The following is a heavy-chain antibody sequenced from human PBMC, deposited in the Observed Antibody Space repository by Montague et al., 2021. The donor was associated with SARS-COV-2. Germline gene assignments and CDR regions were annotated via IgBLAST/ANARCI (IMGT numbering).Heavy chain of an antibody. Sequence: SLRLSCAASGFTFSSYSMNWVRQAPGRGLEWVSYISSSSSTIYYADSVKGRFTISRDNAKNTLYLQMNSLRAEDTAVYYCARDIRFYYGSGSPYGDLDYWGQGTLVTVSS. D-gene: IGHD3-10*01. CDR2: ISSSSSTI. V-gene: IGHV3-48*04. J-gene: IGHJ4*02. CDR1: GFTFSSYS. CDR3: ARDIRFYYGSGSPYGDLDY.